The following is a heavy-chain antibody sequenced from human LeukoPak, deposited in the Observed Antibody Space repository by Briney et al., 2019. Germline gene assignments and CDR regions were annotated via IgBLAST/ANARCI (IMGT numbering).Heavy chain of an antibody. J-gene: IGHJ5*02. CDR3: ARDVPVRYYDSSGYRGHNWFDP. V-gene: IGHV4-4*07. D-gene: IGHD3-22*01. CDR2: IYTSGST. CDR1: GGSISSYY. Sequence: SETLSLTCTVSGGSISSYYWSWIRQPAGKGLEWIGRIYTSGSTNYNPSLKSRVTMSVDTSKNQFSLKLSSVTAADTAVYYCARDVPVRYYDSSGYRGHNWFDPWGQGTLVTVSS.